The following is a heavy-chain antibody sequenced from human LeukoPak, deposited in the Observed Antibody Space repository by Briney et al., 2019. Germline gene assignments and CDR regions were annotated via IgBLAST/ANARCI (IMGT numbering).Heavy chain of an antibody. D-gene: IGHD1-26*01. Sequence: GSPRHSPAHPRFTFCSYATCSVRPTPGTGLEWVSLISVCGGTTYYADSVKGRFTISRDNSKNTLYLQMNSLRAEDTAVYYCAKDSIPALVYSGSYTYYFDFWGQGTLVTVSS. V-gene: IGHV3-23*01. J-gene: IGHJ4*02. CDR2: ISVCGGTT. CDR3: AKDSIPALVYSGSYTYYFDF. CDR1: RFTFCSYA.